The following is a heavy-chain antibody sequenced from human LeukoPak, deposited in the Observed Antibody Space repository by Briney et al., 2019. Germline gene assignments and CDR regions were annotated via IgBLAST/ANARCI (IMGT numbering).Heavy chain of an antibody. J-gene: IGHJ1*01. D-gene: IGHD1-26*01. CDR3: ARELAVGAITEYFQD. CDR1: GFSVSSNY. CDR2: LYIGGNT. V-gene: IGHV3-53*01. Sequence: PGGSLRLSCVASGFSVSSNYMAWVRQAPGKGLEWVSVLYIGGNTYYGDFAKGRFTISRDNSRNTLYLQMNSLRVDDTAVYYCARELAVGAITEYFQDWGQGTLVTVSS.